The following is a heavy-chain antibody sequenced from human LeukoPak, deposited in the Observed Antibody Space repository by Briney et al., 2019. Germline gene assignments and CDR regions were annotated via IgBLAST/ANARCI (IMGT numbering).Heavy chain of an antibody. Sequence: GSVTVSCTASGYTFTGYYMHWVRQAPGQGLEWMGWINPNSGATNYAQKFQGRVTMTRDTSISTAYMELSRLRSDDTAVYYCARESIVVVPAALASWDWFDPWGQGTLVTVSS. D-gene: IGHD2-2*01. CDR3: ARESIVVVPAALASWDWFDP. CDR2: INPNSGAT. J-gene: IGHJ5*02. CDR1: GYTFTGYY. V-gene: IGHV1-2*02.